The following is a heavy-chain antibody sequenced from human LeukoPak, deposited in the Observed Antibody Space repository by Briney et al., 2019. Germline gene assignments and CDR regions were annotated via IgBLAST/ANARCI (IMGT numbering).Heavy chain of an antibody. CDR3: ARGNYAGVDKNWFDP. D-gene: IGHD3-10*01. J-gene: IGHJ5*02. V-gene: IGHV5-51*01. CDR1: GYSFTNYW. Sequence: GESLKISCKGSGYSFTNYWIGWVRQMPGNGLEWMGIIYPGDSDTRYSPSFQGQVTISADKSISTAYLQRSSLKASDTAMYYCARGNYAGVDKNWFDPWGQGTLVTVSS. CDR2: IYPGDSDT.